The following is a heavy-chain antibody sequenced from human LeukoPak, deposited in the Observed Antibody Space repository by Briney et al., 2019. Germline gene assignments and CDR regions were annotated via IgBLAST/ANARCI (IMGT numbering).Heavy chain of an antibody. D-gene: IGHD3-10*01. CDR1: GFTFSSYG. Sequence: GGSLRLSCAASGFTFSSYGMHWVRQAPGKGLEWVAVIWYDGSNKYYADSVKGRFTISRDNSKNTLYLQTNSLRAEDTAVYYCARDLQGETGDYWGQGTLVTVSS. V-gene: IGHV3-33*01. CDR2: IWYDGSNK. CDR3: ARDLQGETGDY. J-gene: IGHJ4*02.